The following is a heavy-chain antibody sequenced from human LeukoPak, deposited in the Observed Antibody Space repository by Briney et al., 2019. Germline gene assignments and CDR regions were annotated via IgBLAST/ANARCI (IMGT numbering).Heavy chain of an antibody. V-gene: IGHV1-46*03. CDR1: GGTFSSYT. Sequence: ASVKVSCKASGGTFSSYTISWVRQAPGQGLEWMGIINPSGGSTSYAQKFQGRVTMTRDTSTSTVYMELSSLRSEDTAVYYCARAQQWLVGGYWGQGTLVTVSS. CDR2: INPSGGST. D-gene: IGHD6-19*01. J-gene: IGHJ4*02. CDR3: ARAQQWLVGGY.